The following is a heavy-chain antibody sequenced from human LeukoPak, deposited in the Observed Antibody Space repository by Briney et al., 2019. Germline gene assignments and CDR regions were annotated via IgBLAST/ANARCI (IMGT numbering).Heavy chain of an antibody. CDR3: ARIPPRTYYMDV. V-gene: IGHV2-70*20. CDR2: IDWDDDK. CDR1: GFSLSTSGMC. Sequence: SGPALVKPTQTLTLTCTFSGFSLSTSGMCVSWVRQPPGKALEWLALIDWDDDKYYSTSLKTRLTISKDTSKNQVVLTMTNMDPVDTATYCCARIPPRTYYMDVWGKGTTVTVSS. J-gene: IGHJ6*03.